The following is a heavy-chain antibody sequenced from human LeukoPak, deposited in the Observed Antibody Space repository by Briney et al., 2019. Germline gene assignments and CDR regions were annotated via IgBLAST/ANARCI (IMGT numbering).Heavy chain of an antibody. J-gene: IGHJ4*02. D-gene: IGHD3-16*01. CDR3: ARRGGGNYPYYFDY. Sequence: PSETLSLTCAIYDESFSGYLSGSYWSWVRRPPGKGLEWIGEIDRHGNTNYSPSLKSRVTISIQTSKSQFSLNLNSVTDADTAVYYCARRGGGNYPYYFDYWGRGTPVTVSS. V-gene: IGHV4-34*01. CDR2: IDRHGNT. CDR1: DESFSGYLSGSY.